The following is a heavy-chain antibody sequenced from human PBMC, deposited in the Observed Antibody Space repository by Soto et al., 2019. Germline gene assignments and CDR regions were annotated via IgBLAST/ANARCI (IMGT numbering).Heavy chain of an antibody. Sequence: EVQLVQSGAEVKKPGESLKISCRPSGYSFTNYWIGWVRQMPGNGLEWMGIIYPGDFDTRYSPSFQGQVTISADKSISTAYLQWRSLKASYTAMYYCARQNLRGYSYLGVWGKWTTVTVSS. V-gene: IGHV5-51*01. CDR3: ARQNLRGYSYLGV. CDR2: IYPGDFDT. D-gene: IGHD5-18*01. CDR1: GYSFTNYW. J-gene: IGHJ6*04.